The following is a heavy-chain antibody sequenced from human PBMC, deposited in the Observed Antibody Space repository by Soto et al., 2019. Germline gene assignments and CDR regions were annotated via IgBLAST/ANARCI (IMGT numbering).Heavy chain of an antibody. J-gene: IGHJ4*02. CDR1: GFTFTTYA. V-gene: IGHV3-23*01. D-gene: IGHD4-17*01. Sequence: EVPLLESGGGLVQPGGSLRLSCAASGFTFTTYALSWVRQAPGKGLEWVSAISGSGDGTYYADSVKGRFTISRDNSRNTLYLQMNSLKAEDTAVYYCAKVGPTVATPRFFDYWGQGNLVTVSS. CDR3: AKVGPTVATPRFFDY. CDR2: ISGSGDGT.